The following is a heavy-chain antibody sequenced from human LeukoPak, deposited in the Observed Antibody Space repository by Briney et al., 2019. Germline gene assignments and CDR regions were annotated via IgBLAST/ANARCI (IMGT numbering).Heavy chain of an antibody. V-gene: IGHV3-23*01. D-gene: IGHD3-10*02. CDR3: AELGITMIGGV. CDR2: ISGSGGST. Sequence: PGGSLRLSCAASGFTFDDYAMSWVRQAPGKGLEWVSAISGSGGSTYYADSVKGRFTISRDNAKNSLYLQMNSLRAEDTAVYYCAELGITMIGGVWGKGTTVTISS. J-gene: IGHJ6*04. CDR1: GFTFDDYA.